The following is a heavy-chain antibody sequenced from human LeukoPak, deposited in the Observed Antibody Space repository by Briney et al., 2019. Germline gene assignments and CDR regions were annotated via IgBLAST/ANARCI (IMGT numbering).Heavy chain of an antibody. V-gene: IGHV4-39*07. Sequence: SETLSLTCSVSGGSVSGSSDYWGWIRQPPGKGLEWIGNIYYSGSTYYNPSLKSRVSVSVDTSKNQFSLKLSSVTAADTAVYYCARGDGVLPLDYWGQGTLVTVSS. CDR2: IYYSGST. CDR3: ARGDGVLPLDY. CDR1: GGSVSGSSDY. D-gene: IGHD3-16*01. J-gene: IGHJ4*02.